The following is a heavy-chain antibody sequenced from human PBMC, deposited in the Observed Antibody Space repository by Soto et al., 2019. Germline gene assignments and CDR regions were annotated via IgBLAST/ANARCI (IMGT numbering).Heavy chain of an antibody. D-gene: IGHD3-10*01. CDR1: GFIVSSNY. V-gene: IGHV3-66*01. CDR2: IWCGGST. J-gene: IGHJ5*02. CDR3: ARGSGGIWSDP. Sequence: EVQLVESGGGLVQPGGSLKLSCAASGFIVSSNYMRWVRQAPGKGLEWVSSIWCGGSTYYADSVKGRFTISRDNSKNMLYLQMNSLIAEDTAVYYCARGSGGIWSDPWGQGTLVNVSS.